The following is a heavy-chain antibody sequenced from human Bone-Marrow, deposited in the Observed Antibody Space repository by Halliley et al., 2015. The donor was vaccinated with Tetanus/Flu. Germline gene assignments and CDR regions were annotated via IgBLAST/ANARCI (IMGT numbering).Heavy chain of an antibody. D-gene: IGHD1-1*01. CDR2: IYPADSDT. CDR1: GYMFPNYW. J-gene: IGHJ4*02. Sequence: QLVQSGAEVKKPGESLKISCKGSGYMFPNYWIGWVRQMPGKGLEWMGNIYPADSDTRYSLTFEGQVTISADKSISTAYLQWSSLKASDTAVYYCVRLEKGGGANAYWGQGPLVTVSS. CDR3: VRLEKGGGANAY. V-gene: IGHV5-51*03.